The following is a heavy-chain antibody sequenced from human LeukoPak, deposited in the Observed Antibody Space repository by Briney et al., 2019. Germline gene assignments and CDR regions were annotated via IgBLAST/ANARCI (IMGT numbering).Heavy chain of an antibody. J-gene: IGHJ4*02. CDR2: ISSSSSYI. V-gene: IGHV3-21*01. Sequence: GGSLRLSCAASGFTFSSYSMYWVRQAPGKGLEWVSSISSSSSYIYYADSVKGRFTISRDNAKNSLYLQMNSLRAEDTAVYYCARGANWNADYWGQGTLVTVSS. CDR1: GFTFSSYS. CDR3: ARGANWNADY. D-gene: IGHD1-1*01.